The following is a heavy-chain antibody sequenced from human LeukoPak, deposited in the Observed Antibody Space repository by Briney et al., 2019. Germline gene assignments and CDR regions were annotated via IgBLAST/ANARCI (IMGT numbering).Heavy chain of an antibody. CDR1: GGSISSSSYY. D-gene: IGHD2-21*02. CDR3: ARDFHIVVVTAIHNWFDP. V-gene: IGHV4-39*07. CDR2: IYYSGST. Sequence: SETLSLTCTVSGGSISSSSYYWGWIRQPPGKGLEWIGSIYYSGSTYYNPSLKSRVTISVDTSKNQFSLKLSSVTAADTAVYYCARDFHIVVVTAIHNWFDPWGRGTLVTVSS. J-gene: IGHJ5*02.